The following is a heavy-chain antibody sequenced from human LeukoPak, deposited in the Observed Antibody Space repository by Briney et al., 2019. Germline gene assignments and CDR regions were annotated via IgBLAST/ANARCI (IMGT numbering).Heavy chain of an antibody. CDR2: INPNSGGT. D-gene: IGHD3-10*01. J-gene: IGHJ5*02. Sequence: ASVKVSCKASGYTFTDYYMHWVRQAPGQGLEWMGWINPNSGGTNYAQKFQGRVTMTRDTSISTAYMELSRLRSDDTAVYYCARRVRGEKGWFDPWGQGTLVTVSS. CDR1: GYTFTDYY. V-gene: IGHV1-2*02. CDR3: ARRVRGEKGWFDP.